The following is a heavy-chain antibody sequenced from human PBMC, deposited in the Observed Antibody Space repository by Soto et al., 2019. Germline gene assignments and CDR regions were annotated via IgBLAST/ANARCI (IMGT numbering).Heavy chain of an antibody. Sequence: SLRLSCAASGFTFSSYGMHWVRQAPGKGLEWVAVISYDGSNKYYADSVKGRFTISRDNSKNTLYLQMNSLRAEDTAVYYCAKGNIVATTNHWGQGTLVTVSS. CDR3: AKGNIVATTNH. D-gene: IGHD5-12*01. CDR2: ISYDGSNK. J-gene: IGHJ4*02. CDR1: GFTFSSYG. V-gene: IGHV3-30*18.